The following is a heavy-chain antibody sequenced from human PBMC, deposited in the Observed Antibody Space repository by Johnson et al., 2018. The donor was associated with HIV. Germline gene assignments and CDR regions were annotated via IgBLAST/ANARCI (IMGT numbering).Heavy chain of an antibody. CDR1: GFTFSSYG. D-gene: IGHD1-26*01. J-gene: IGHJ3*02. CDR3: AVWELGLGIDFDI. V-gene: IGHV3-30*02. Sequence: QVQLVESGGGVVQPGGSLRLSCAASGFTFSSYGMHWVRQAPGKGLAWVAFIRYDGRNKYYADSVKGRFTISRDNSKNTVYLQMNSLRDEDTAVYYCAVWELGLGIDFDIWGQGTMVTVSS. CDR2: IRYDGRNK.